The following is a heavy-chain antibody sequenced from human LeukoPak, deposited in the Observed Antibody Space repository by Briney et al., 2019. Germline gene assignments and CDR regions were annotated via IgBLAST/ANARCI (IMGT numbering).Heavy chain of an antibody. CDR1: GGSISSYC. J-gene: IGHJ4*02. CDR3: AASGYSAYRGDY. Sequence: SETLSLTCTVSGGSISSYCWSWIRQAPGKGLEWIGYINYRGRTNYNPSLKSRLTISVDTSKNRFSLKLSSVTAADTTVYYCAASGYSAYRGDYWGQGTLVTVSA. CDR2: INYRGRT. D-gene: IGHD5-12*01. V-gene: IGHV4-59*01.